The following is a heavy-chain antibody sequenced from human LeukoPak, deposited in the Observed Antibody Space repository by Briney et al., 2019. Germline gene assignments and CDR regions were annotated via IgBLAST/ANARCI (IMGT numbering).Heavy chain of an antibody. Sequence: GSSVKVACKASGGTFSSYAISWVRQAPGQGLEWVGGIIPIFGTANYAQKFQGRVTITTDESTSTTYMELSSLRSEDTAVYYCAKFRDSYGRNYWGQGTLVTVSS. V-gene: IGHV1-69*05. CDR2: IIPIFGTA. CDR3: AKFRDSYGRNY. D-gene: IGHD3-10*01. CDR1: GGTFSSYA. J-gene: IGHJ4*02.